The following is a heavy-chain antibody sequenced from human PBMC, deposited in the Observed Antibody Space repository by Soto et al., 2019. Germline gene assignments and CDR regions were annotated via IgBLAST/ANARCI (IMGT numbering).Heavy chain of an antibody. CDR1: GYSFTSYW. CDR3: ARLESGRGRIFGVVINKGNWFDP. V-gene: IGHV5-51*01. Sequence: PGESLKISCKGSGYSFTSYWIGWVRQMPGKGLEWMGIIYPGDSDTRYSPSFQGQVTISTNKSISTAYLQWSSLKASDTAMYYCARLESGRGRIFGVVINKGNWFDPWGQGTLVTVSS. D-gene: IGHD3-3*01. CDR2: IYPGDSDT. J-gene: IGHJ5*02.